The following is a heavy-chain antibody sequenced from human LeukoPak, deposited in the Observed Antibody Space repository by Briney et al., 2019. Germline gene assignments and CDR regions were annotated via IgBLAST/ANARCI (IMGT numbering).Heavy chain of an antibody. CDR1: GGSFSRYY. J-gene: IGHJ4*02. CDR3: ARSISIAAAGVFDY. CDR2: IYSGGST. D-gene: IGHD6-13*01. Sequence: ETLSLTCAVYGGSFSRYYWSWVRQAPGKGLEWVSVIYSGGSTYYADSVKGRFTISRDNSKNTLYLQMNSLRAEDTAVYYCARSISIAAAGVFDYWGQGTLVTVSS. V-gene: IGHV3-66*01.